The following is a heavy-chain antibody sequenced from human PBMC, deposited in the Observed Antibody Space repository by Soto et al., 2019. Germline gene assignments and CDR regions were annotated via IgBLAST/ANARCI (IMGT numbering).Heavy chain of an antibody. D-gene: IGHD2-8*01. CDR2: INAYNGNT. J-gene: IGHJ4*02. CDR3: ARDRNGDY. Sequence: QVQLVQSGAEVKMPGASVKVSCKTSVYTFTSYYINWERQAPGQGLEWMGWINAYNGNTNYAQKRHGRDSMTTDTSRNTAYLEMRSLRSEDTAFYYCARDRNGDYWGQGTLVTVSS. CDR1: VYTFTSYY. V-gene: IGHV1-18*04.